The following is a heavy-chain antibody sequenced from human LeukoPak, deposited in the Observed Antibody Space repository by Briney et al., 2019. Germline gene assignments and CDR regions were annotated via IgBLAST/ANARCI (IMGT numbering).Heavy chain of an antibody. V-gene: IGHV4-59*01. CDR1: GGSISSYY. D-gene: IGHD2-2*01. CDR2: IYYSGST. Sequence: SETLSLTCTVSGGSISSYYWSWIRQPPEKGLEWIGYIYYSGSTNYNPSLKSRVTISVDTSKNQFSLKLSSVTAADTAVYYCAGGYQLLFSSGYGMDVWGQGTTVTVSS. J-gene: IGHJ6*02. CDR3: AGGYQLLFSSGYGMDV.